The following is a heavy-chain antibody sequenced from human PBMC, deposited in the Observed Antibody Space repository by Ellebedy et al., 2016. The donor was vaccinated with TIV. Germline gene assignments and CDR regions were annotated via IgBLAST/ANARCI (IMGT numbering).Heavy chain of an antibody. J-gene: IGHJ4*02. D-gene: IGHD6-6*01. Sequence: PGGSLRLSCVASGFTFSSYWMRWVRQAPGRGLEWVANLKQDGREEYYVDSVKGRFTIPRDNAKNSLYLQMNSLRLEDTALYHCARSRYPGARSSFDSWGQGTLVTVSS. CDR3: ARSRYPGARSSFDS. CDR1: GFTFSSYW. V-gene: IGHV3-7*01. CDR2: LKQDGREE.